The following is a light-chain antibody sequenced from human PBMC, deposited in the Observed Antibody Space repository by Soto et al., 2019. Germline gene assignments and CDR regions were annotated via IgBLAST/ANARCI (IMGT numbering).Light chain of an antibody. CDR1: QRISSW. J-gene: IGKJ1*01. CDR3: QLYNSPPWT. Sequence: DIQMTQSPSTLSASVGDRVTITCRASQRISSWLAWYQQRPGKVPRLLIYKASTLESGVPSRFSGSGSGTEFTLTISSLQPDDFATDYCQLYNSPPWTFGQGTKVEIK. CDR2: KAS. V-gene: IGKV1-5*03.